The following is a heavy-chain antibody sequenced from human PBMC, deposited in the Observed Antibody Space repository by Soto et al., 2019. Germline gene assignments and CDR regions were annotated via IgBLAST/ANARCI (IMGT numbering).Heavy chain of an antibody. Sequence: PSETQSLTCTVSGGSVSSGSYYWSWIRQPPGKGLEWIGYIYYSGSTNYNPSLKSRVTISVDTSKNQFSLKLSSVTAADTAVYYCAREITIFGPPTVHDNYYYYYGMDVWGQGITVSV. CDR3: AREITIFGPPTVHDNYYYYYGMDV. V-gene: IGHV4-61*01. CDR1: GGSVSSGSYY. D-gene: IGHD3-3*01. CDR2: IYYSGST. J-gene: IGHJ6*02.